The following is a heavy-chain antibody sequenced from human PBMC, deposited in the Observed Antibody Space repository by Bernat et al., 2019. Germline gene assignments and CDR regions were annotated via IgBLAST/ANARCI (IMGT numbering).Heavy chain of an antibody. V-gene: IGHV3-21*01. CDR1: GFTFSSYT. Sequence: DVQLVESGGGLVKPGGSLRLSCAASGFTFSSYTMNWVRQAPGEGLEWVSSISGAIYIYYADSLKGRFVISRDNAENSLYLQMNGLRAEDTSVYYGVRGREGVFDYWGQGTLVTVSS. J-gene: IGHJ4*02. CDR2: ISGAIYI. CDR3: VRGREGVFDY.